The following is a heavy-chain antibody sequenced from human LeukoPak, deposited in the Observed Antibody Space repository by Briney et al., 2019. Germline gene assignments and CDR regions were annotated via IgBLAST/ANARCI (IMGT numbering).Heavy chain of an antibody. CDR2: IYYSGST. CDR3: ARELPYVWGSYRYFDY. J-gene: IGHJ4*02. D-gene: IGHD3-16*02. Sequence: SETLSLTCTVSGGSISSYYWSWIRQPPGKGLEWIGYIYYSGSTNYNPSLKSRVTISVDTSKNQFSLKLSSVTAADTAVYYCARELPYVWGSYRYFDYWGQGTLVTVSS. CDR1: GGSISSYY. V-gene: IGHV4-59*01.